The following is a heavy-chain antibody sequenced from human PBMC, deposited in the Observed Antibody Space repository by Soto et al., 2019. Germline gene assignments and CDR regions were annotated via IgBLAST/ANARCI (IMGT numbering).Heavy chain of an antibody. V-gene: IGHV3-21*04. Sequence: GGSLRLSCAASGFTFSSYSMNWVRQAPGKGLEWVSSISSSSSYTYYADSVKGRFTISRDNSKNSLYLQMNSLRAEDTAVYYCAKAKNYYYYYMDVWGKGTTVTVSS. J-gene: IGHJ6*03. CDR3: AKAKNYYYYYMDV. CDR1: GFTFSSYS. CDR2: ISSSSSYT.